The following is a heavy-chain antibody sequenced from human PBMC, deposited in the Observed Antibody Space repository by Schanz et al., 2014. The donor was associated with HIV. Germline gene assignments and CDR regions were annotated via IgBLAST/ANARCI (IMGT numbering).Heavy chain of an antibody. D-gene: IGHD6-25*01. J-gene: IGHJ6*02. CDR3: GRVSGYYGMDV. CDR2: INHSEST. CDR1: GGSFSGYY. V-gene: IGHV4-34*01. Sequence: QVQLQQWGAGLLKPSETLSLKCAVYGGSFSGYYWTWIRQSPGKGLEWIGEINHSESTNYNPSLKRRVTLPVDTSKNQFSRKLSSVTAADTAVYYCGRVSGYYGMDVWGQGTAVTVSS.